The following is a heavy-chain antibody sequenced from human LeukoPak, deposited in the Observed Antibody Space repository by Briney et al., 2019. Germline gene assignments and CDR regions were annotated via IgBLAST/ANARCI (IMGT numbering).Heavy chain of an antibody. V-gene: IGHV4-34*01. CDR2: INHSGST. D-gene: IGHD3-10*01. J-gene: IGHJ4*02. Sequence: SETLSLTCAVYGGSFSGYYWSWIRQPPGKGLEWIGEINHSGSTNYNPSLKSRITISVSTSKNQFSLRLSSVTAADTAVYYCARRNYDSGSYYSDYWGQGTLVTVSS. CDR3: ARRNYDSGSYYSDY. CDR1: GGSFSGYY.